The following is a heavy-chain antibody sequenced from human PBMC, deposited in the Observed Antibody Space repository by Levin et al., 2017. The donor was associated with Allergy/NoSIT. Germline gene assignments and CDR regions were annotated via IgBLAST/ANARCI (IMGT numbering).Heavy chain of an antibody. D-gene: IGHD3-10*01. J-gene: IGHJ4*02. CDR2: ITSSGTYI. Sequence: GESLKISCAASGFSFSTYSMNWVRQAPGKGLEWISSITSSGTYIYYADSVMGRFTISRDNAKNSVYRQMNSLSADDTAVYYCAGREADPYYLDYWGQGTLVTVSS. V-gene: IGHV3-21*06. CDR3: AGREADPYYLDY. CDR1: GFSFSTYS.